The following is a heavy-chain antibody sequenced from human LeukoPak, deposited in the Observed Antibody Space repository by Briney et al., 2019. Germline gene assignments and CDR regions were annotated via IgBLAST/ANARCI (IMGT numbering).Heavy chain of an antibody. Sequence: GGSLRLSCAASGFTFSSYSMNWVRQAPGKGLEWVSYISSSGSTIYYADSVKGRFTISRDNAKNSLYLQMNSLRAEDTAVYYCARDRQWLAYYFDYWGQGTLVTVSS. V-gene: IGHV3-48*04. CDR2: ISSSGSTI. CDR3: ARDRQWLAYYFDY. D-gene: IGHD6-19*01. CDR1: GFTFSSYS. J-gene: IGHJ4*02.